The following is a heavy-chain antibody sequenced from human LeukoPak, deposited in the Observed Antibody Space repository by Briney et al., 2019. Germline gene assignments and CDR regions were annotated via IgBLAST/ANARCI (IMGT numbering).Heavy chain of an antibody. CDR1: GYTFTGYY. V-gene: IGHV1-2*02. CDR3: ARGRYCSSTSCSSNWFDP. J-gene: IGHJ5*02. Sequence: ASVKVSCKASGYTFTGYYMHWVRQAPGQGLERMGWINPNSGGTNYAQKFQGRVTMTRDTSISTAYMELSRLRSDDTAVYYCARGRYCSSTSCSSNWFDPWGQGTLVTVSS. CDR2: INPNSGGT. D-gene: IGHD2-2*01.